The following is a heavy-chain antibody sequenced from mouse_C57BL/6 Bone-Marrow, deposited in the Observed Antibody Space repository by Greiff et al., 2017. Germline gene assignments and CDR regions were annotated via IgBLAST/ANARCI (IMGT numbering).Heavy chain of an antibody. CDR3: ARGPHYALDY. J-gene: IGHJ4*01. CDR2: ISDGGSYT. CDR1: GFTFSSYA. Sequence: EVQLVESGGGLVKPGGSLKLSCAASGFTFSSYAMSWVRQTPEKRLEWVATISDGGSYTYCPDNVKGRFTISRDNAKNNLYLQMSHLKSEDTAMYYCARGPHYALDYWGQGTTVTVSS. V-gene: IGHV5-4*01.